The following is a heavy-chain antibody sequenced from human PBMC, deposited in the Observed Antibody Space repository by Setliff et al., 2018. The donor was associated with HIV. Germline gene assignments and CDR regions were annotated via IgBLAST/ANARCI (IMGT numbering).Heavy chain of an antibody. D-gene: IGHD3-16*01. CDR3: ARGLVGGSDYWYFDL. V-gene: IGHV4-31*03. CDR2: ITYSGSR. J-gene: IGHJ2*01. Sequence: KPSETLSLTCNVSGGSISSSGHYWSWIRQHPDKGLEWMAYITYSGSRYYRPSLKSRLTIPVGTSKNQFSLKLNSVTAADTAVYYCARGLVGGSDYWYFDLWGRGALVTVSS. CDR1: GGSISSSGHY.